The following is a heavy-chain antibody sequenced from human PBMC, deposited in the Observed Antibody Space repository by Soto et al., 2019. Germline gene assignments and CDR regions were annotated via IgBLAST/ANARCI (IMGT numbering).Heavy chain of an antibody. V-gene: IGHV4-30-4*01. CDR1: GGSISSGDYY. CDR3: ARDWGYSSSFGFGNWFDP. Sequence: QVQLQESGPGLVKPSQTLSLTCTVSGGSISSGDYYWSWIRQPPGKGLEWIGYIYYSGSTYYNPSLKSRVTISVDTSKNQFSLKLSSVTVADTAVYYCARDWGYSSSFGFGNWFDPWGQGTLVTVSS. J-gene: IGHJ5*02. D-gene: IGHD6-6*01. CDR2: IYYSGST.